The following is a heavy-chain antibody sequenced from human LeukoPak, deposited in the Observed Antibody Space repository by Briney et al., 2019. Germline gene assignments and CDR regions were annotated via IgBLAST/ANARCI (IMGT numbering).Heavy chain of an antibody. CDR3: AESSGYSFDAFDI. D-gene: IGHD3-22*01. J-gene: IGHJ3*02. V-gene: IGHV4-39*01. CDR2: INYSGST. Sequence: SETLSLTCTVSGGSISSSSHFWGWIRQPPGRGLECIGSINYSGSTYYNPSLKSRVTISVDTSKNQFSLKLSSVTAADTAVYYCAESSGYSFDAFDIWGQGTMVTVSS. CDR1: GGSISSSSHF.